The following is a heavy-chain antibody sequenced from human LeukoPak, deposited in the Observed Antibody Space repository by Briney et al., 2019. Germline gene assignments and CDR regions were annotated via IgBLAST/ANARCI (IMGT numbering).Heavy chain of an antibody. CDR3: AVRRGIYY. CDR1: GFTFSSYS. CDR2: ISSSSSYI. J-gene: IGHJ4*02. Sequence: PGGSLRLSCAASGFTFSSYSMNWVRQAPGKGLEWVSSISSSSSYIYYAGSVKGRFTISRDNAKNSLYLQMNSLRAEDTAVYYCAVRRGIYYWGQGTLVTVSS. V-gene: IGHV3-21*01.